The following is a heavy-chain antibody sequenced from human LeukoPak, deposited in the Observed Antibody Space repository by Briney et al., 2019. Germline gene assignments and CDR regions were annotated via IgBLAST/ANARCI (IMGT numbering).Heavy chain of an antibody. CDR1: GGSFSGYY. Sequence: SETLSLTCAVYGGSFSGYYWSWIRQPPGKGLEWIGEINHSGSTNYNPSLKSRVTISVDTSKNQFSLKLNSVTAADTAVYYCAREGYYGSGYPFDYWGQGTLVTVSS. D-gene: IGHD3-10*01. J-gene: IGHJ4*02. V-gene: IGHV4-34*01. CDR3: AREGYYGSGYPFDY. CDR2: INHSGST.